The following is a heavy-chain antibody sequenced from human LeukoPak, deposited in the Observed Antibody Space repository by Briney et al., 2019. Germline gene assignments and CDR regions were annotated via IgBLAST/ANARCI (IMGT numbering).Heavy chain of an antibody. CDR3: ARVDKTAMVSY. V-gene: IGHV4-59*12. Sequence: SETLSLTCTVSGGSITSYYWSWIRQPPGKGLEWIGYIYYSGSNNYNPSLKSRVTMSVDTSKNQFSLKLSSVTAADTAVYYCARVDKTAMVSYWGQGTLVTVSS. CDR2: IYYSGSN. CDR1: GGSITSYY. D-gene: IGHD5-18*01. J-gene: IGHJ4*02.